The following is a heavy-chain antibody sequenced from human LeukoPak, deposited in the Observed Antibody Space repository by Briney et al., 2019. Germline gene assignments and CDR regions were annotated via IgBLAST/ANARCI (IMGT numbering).Heavy chain of an antibody. CDR2: ITSSGSTM. J-gene: IGHJ4*02. CDR1: GFAFSSYQ. V-gene: IGHV3-48*03. Sequence: GGSLRLSCTASGFAFSSYQMNWVRQAPGKGLEWVSYITSSGSTMYYADSVRGRFTISRDNAKNSLYLQMNSLRAEDTAVYYCARDPVGGDIDYWGQGTLVTVSS. CDR3: ARDPVGGDIDY. D-gene: IGHD5-24*01.